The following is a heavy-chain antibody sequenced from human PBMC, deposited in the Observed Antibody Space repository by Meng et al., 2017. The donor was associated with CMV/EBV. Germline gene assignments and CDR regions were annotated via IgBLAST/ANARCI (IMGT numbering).Heavy chain of an antibody. CDR2: IIPIFGTE. D-gene: IGHD5-12*01. Sequence: SVKVSCKASGGTFSSYAISWVRQAPGQGLEWMGGIIPIFGTEKYAQKFQGRVTITTDKSTSTAYMELSSLRSEDTAVYSCASGYDYFDSWGQGTLVTV. V-gene: IGHV1-69*05. CDR3: ASGYDYFDS. J-gene: IGHJ4*02. CDR1: GGTFSSYA.